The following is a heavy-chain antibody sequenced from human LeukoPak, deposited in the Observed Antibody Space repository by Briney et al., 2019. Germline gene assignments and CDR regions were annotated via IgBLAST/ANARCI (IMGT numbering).Heavy chain of an antibody. CDR3: ARDPYSSGWYEYGMDV. D-gene: IGHD6-19*01. V-gene: IGHV3-11*01. CDR1: GFTFSDYY. CDR2: ISSSGSTI. J-gene: IGHJ6*02. Sequence: GWSLRLYCQAAGFTFSDYYMSWIRQAPGKGQEWVSYISSSGSTIYYADSVKGRFTISRDNAKNSLYLQMNSLRAEDTAVYYCARDPYSSGWYEYGMDVWGQGTTVTVSS.